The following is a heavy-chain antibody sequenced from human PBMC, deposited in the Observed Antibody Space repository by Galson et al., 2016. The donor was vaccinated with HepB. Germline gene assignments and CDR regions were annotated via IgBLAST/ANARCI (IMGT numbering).Heavy chain of an antibody. D-gene: IGHD2-8*02. CDR2: ISATGSST. J-gene: IGHJ4*02. V-gene: IGHV3-23*01. Sequence: SLRLSCAASGFTSSTYAMSWVRQAPGKGLEWVSAISATGSSTYYADSVKGRFTISRDNAKNSLYLQMNSLRAEDTAVYYCARDASETFWWAYYFDSWGQGTRVTVSS. CDR3: ARDASETFWWAYYFDS. CDR1: GFTSSTYA.